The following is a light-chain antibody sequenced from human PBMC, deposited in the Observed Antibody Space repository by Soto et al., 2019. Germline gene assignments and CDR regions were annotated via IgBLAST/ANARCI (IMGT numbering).Light chain of an antibody. CDR2: DVS. CDR3: QQYNNWPFS. V-gene: IGKV3-15*01. Sequence: ERATLTCRAGQGVTTNFAWYQQKSGQSPRLLIYDVSIRATGVPARFSATGSETDFTLTISGLQSGDSAVYFCQQYNNWPFSFGQGTRLEIK. J-gene: IGKJ5*01. CDR1: QGVTTN.